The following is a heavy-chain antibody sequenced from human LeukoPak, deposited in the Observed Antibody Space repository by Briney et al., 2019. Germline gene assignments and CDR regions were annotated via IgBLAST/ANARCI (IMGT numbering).Heavy chain of an antibody. D-gene: IGHD2-15*01. CDR1: GGTFSSYA. CDR3: ASPSRYCSGGSCYSPYYYYGMDV. Sequence: SVNVTCKASGGTFSSYAISWVRQAPGQGLEWMGRIIPILGIANYAQKFQGRVTITADKSTSTAYMELSSLRSEDTAVYYCASPSRYCSGGSCYSPYYYYGMDVWGQGTTVTVSS. V-gene: IGHV1-69*04. CDR2: IIPILGIA. J-gene: IGHJ6*02.